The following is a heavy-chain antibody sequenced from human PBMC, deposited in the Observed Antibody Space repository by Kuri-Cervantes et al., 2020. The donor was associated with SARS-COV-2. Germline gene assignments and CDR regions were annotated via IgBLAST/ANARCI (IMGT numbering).Heavy chain of an antibody. J-gene: IGHJ3*02. D-gene: IGHD1-26*01. V-gene: IGHV3-30-3*01. CDR3: ARRLGSYYAFDI. Sequence: GESLKISCAASGFIFSNYWMSWVRQAPGKGLEWVAVISYDGSNKYYADSVKGRFTISRDNSKNTLYLQMNSLRAEDTAVYYCARRLGSYYAFDIWGQGTMVTVSS. CDR1: GFIFSNYW. CDR2: ISYDGSNK.